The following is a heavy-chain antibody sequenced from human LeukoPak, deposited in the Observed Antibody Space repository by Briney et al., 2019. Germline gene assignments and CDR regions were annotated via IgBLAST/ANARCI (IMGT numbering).Heavy chain of an antibody. CDR1: GYTFTSYG. CDR2: ISAYNGNT. J-gene: IGHJ4*02. D-gene: IGHD2-2*01. V-gene: IGHV1-18*01. Sequence: GPSVKVSCKASGYTFTSYGISWVRQAPGQGLEWMGWISAYNGNTNYAQKLQGRVTMTTDTSTSTAYMELRSLRSDDTAVYYCARDHGNVVVPAASDYWGQGTLVTVSS. CDR3: ARDHGNVVVPAASDY.